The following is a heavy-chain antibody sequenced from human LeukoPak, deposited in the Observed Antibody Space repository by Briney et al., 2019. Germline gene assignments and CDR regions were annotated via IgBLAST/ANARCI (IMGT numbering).Heavy chain of an antibody. CDR2: VHHSGST. Sequence: SETLSLTCSVGGYSITIGYYWGWIRQAPGKGLEWIGSVHHSGSTDYNPSLKSRVTISVDTSKNQFSLKLSSVTAADTAVYYCARQPVEGSVYYELAYWGQGPLVTVSS. V-gene: IGHV4-38-2*02. CDR1: GYSITIGYY. D-gene: IGHD3-3*01. CDR3: ARQPVEGSVYYELAY. J-gene: IGHJ4*02.